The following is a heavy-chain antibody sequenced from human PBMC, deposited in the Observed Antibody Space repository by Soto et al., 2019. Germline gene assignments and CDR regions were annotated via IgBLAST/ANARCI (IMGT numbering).Heavy chain of an antibody. J-gene: IGHJ6*02. CDR3: ARDRAETAMVSFRHTLIYYHYRMDV. CDR1: GGTFSSYA. Sequence: SVKVSCKASGGTFSSYAISWVRQAPGQGLGRMGGIIPIFGTAHYPQKFQGRVTITAEESTSRAYVELSSLRSEDTDVYYCARDRAETAMVSFRHTLIYYHYRMDVWGQGTTVSVSS. CDR2: IIPIFGTA. V-gene: IGHV1-69*13. D-gene: IGHD5-18*01.